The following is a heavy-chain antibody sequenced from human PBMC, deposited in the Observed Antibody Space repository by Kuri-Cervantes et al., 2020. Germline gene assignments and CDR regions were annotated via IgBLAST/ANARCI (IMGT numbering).Heavy chain of an antibody. D-gene: IGHD2-8*01. J-gene: IGHJ6*03. Sequence: GESLKISCAASGFTFSTYAMAWVRQAPGKGLGWVSLISANGGGTYYADSVKGRFTISRDNSKNTLYLQMNSLRAEDTAIYYCAKSMGYYHYMDVWGEGTTVTVSS. CDR2: ISANGGGT. CDR3: AKSMGYYHYMDV. CDR1: GFTFSTYA. V-gene: IGHV3-23*01.